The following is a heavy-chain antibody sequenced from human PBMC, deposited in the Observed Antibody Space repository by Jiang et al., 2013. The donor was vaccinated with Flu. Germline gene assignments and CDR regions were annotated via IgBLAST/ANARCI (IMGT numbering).Heavy chain of an antibody. CDR1: SDSSTSSNYY. CDR2: IYYTGST. J-gene: IGHJ1*01. V-gene: IGHV4-39*01. Sequence: SGSGLVKPSETLSLTCTVSSDSSTSSNYYWGWIRQPPGKGLEWIGAIYYTGSTYYNPSLRSRVTISVDTSNNQFPLKLSSVTVADTAVYYCVRARAYSYGRDYDHWGQGALVTVSS. CDR3: VRARAYSYGRDYDH. D-gene: IGHD5-18*01.